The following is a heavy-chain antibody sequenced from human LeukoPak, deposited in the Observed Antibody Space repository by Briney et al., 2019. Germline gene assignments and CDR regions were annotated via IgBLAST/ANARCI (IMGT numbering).Heavy chain of an antibody. Sequence: PSETLSLTCSVSGDSISSYFWAWIRQPPGKGLEWIGYVCYNGSTNYNPSLRNRVAISIDTSENQFSLKLSSATAADTAVYYCATSGGFNSPRHYWGRGTLVIVSS. J-gene: IGHJ4*02. CDR1: GDSISSYF. V-gene: IGHV4-59*01. CDR2: VCYNGST. D-gene: IGHD3-16*01. CDR3: ATSGGFNSPRHY.